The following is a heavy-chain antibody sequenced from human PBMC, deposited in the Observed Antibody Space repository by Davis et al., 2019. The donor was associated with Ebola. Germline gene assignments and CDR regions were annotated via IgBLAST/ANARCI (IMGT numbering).Heavy chain of an antibody. CDR1: GFTFSSYA. D-gene: IGHD3-3*01. J-gene: IGHJ6*03. Sequence: GESLKISCAASGFTFSSYAMHWVRQAPGKGLEWVAVISYDGSNKYYADSVKGRFTISRDNSKNTLYLQMNSLRAEDTAVYYCARNNITIFGVVIYYYYYMDVWGKGTTVTVSS. CDR2: ISYDGSNK. V-gene: IGHV3-30-3*01. CDR3: ARNNITIFGVVIYYYYYMDV.